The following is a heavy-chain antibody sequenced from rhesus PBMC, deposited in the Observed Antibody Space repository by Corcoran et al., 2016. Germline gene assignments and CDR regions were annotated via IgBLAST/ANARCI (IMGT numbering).Heavy chain of an antibody. CDR3: ARDEYYYSGSFPAY. D-gene: IGHD3-16*01. J-gene: IGHJ4*01. V-gene: IGHV3S18*01. CDR1: GFSFSDYY. Sequence: EVQLVESGGGLAKPGGSLRLAWAASGFSFSDYYMYWVRQAPGKGLEWVSGISYTVGTTYYADSVKGRFTISRENAKNTLYLQMDSLRAEDTAVYYCARDEYYYSGSFPAYWGQGVLVTVSS. CDR2: ISYTVGTT.